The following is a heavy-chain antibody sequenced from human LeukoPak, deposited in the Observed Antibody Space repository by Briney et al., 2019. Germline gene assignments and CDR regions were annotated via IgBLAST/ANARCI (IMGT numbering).Heavy chain of an antibody. J-gene: IGHJ4*02. V-gene: IGHV4-39*07. Sequence: SETLSLTCTVSGGSISSSSNHWGWIRQPPGKGLEWIGSIHYSGSTYYNPSLKSRVTISVDTSKNQFSLKLSSATATDTAMYYCARGDDYKSTLFDYWGQGTLVTVSS. D-gene: IGHD5-12*01. CDR1: GGSISSSSNH. CDR2: IHYSGST. CDR3: ARGDDYKSTLFDY.